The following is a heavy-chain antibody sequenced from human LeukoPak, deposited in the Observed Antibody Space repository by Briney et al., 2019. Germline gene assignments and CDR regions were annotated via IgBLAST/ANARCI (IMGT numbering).Heavy chain of an antibody. Sequence: PGESLRLSCAASGFTFSSYWMHWVRQAPGEGLVWVSRVNPQGSGTTYTDSVKGRFTVSRDNAKDALHLQMDNLRAEDTAVYYCARARWSSTGWFLGYWGQGTLVTVSS. D-gene: IGHD6-19*01. CDR1: GFTFSSYW. J-gene: IGHJ4*02. V-gene: IGHV3-74*03. CDR2: VNPQGSGT. CDR3: ARARWSSTGWFLGY.